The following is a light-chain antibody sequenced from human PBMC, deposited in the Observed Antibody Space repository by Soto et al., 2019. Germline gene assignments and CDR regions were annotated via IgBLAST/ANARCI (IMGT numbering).Light chain of an antibody. J-gene: IGKJ1*01. CDR1: QTISGC. CDR2: KPS. V-gene: IGKV1-5*03. CDR3: HHYNSYSAA. Sequence: DIQITQSPSTLSGSLVDRVTISCGASQTISGCLAWYQQRPGSAPTLLIYKPSTFNSRVPSRFSGSGSRTEFTLTISSLQPDDFDPSYCHHYNSYSAAFGQGTKVDNK.